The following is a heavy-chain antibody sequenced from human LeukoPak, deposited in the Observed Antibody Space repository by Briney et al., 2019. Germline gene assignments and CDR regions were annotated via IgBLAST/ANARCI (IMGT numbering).Heavy chain of an antibody. CDR3: ARPGRIVGAFFDY. CDR1: GFTVSSNY. D-gene: IGHD1-26*01. CDR2: IYSDGST. V-gene: IGHV3-53*01. Sequence: PGGSLRLSCAASGFTVSSNYMSWVRQAPGKGLEWVSVIYSDGSTYYADSVKGRFTISRDNSKNTLYLQMNSLRAEDTAVYYCARPGRIVGAFFDYWGQGTLVTVSS. J-gene: IGHJ4*02.